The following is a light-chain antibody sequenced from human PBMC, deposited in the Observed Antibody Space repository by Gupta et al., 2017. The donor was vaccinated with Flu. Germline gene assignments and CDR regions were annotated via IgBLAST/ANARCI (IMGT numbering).Light chain of an antibody. CDR2: ENN. CDR3: QSSDSDNHVV. CDR1: SGTIASGY. V-gene: IGLV6-57*01. Sequence: NFMLTQPHSVSESPGKTVTISCSRSSGTIASGYVQWYQQRPGTSPTTVIYENNQRPSGVPDRFSGSIDRSSNSASLTISGLKTEDEADYYCQSSDSDNHVVFGGGTRLTVL. J-gene: IGLJ2*01.